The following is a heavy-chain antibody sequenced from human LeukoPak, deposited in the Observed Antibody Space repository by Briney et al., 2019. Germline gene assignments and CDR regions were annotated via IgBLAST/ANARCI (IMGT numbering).Heavy chain of an antibody. J-gene: IGHJ5*02. CDR2: IFDSGST. CDR1: GGSISSGDYY. V-gene: IGHV4-30-4*01. CDR3: ARARTRYCSSSNCYLNWFDP. Sequence: SETLSLTCTVSGGSISSGDYYWSWIRQPPGKGLEWIGYIFDSGSTYYNPSLKSRVIMSVDTSKNQFSLRLSSETAADTAVYYCARARTRYCSSSNCYLNWFDPWGQGTLVTV. D-gene: IGHD2-2*01.